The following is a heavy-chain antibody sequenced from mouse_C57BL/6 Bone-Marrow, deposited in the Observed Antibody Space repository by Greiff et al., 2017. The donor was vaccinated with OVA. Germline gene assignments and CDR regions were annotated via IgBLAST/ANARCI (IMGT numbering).Heavy chain of an antibody. CDR3: ARYPYDGYYIYWYFDV. CDR2: IYPGDGDT. J-gene: IGHJ1*03. CDR1: GYAFSSSW. V-gene: IGHV1-82*01. Sequence: VKLMESGPELVKPGASVKISCKASGYAFSSSWMNWVKQRPGKGLEWIGRIYPGDGDTNYNGKFKGKATLTADKSSSTAYMQLSSLTSEDSAVYFCARYPYDGYYIYWYFDVWGTGTTVTVSS. D-gene: IGHD2-3*01.